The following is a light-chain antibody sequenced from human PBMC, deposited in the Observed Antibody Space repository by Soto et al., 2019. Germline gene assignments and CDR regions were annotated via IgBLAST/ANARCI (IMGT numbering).Light chain of an antibody. CDR2: GAS. Sequence: IVMTQSPATLSVSPGESATLSCRASQSISSSKLAWYQQNPGQAPRLLIYGASTRATGIPERFSGSGSGTEFTLTISSLQSEDFAVYYCQQYNDWPPLTFGGGTKV. CDR1: QSISSS. J-gene: IGKJ4*01. CDR3: QQYNDWPPLT. V-gene: IGKV3-15*01.